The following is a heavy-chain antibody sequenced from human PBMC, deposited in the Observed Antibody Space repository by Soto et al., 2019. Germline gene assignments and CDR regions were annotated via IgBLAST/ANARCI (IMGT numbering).Heavy chain of an antibody. CDR1: GYIFVRYG. CDR2: INTYNGDT. CDR3: ARNAQFTDNFSFDF. D-gene: IGHD3-9*01. J-gene: IGHJ4*02. V-gene: IGHV1-18*01. Sequence: QGHLVQSGAEVKKPGASVKVSCKASGYIFVRYGLSWVRQAPGQGREWMGWINTYNGDTDYAQEVQGRVTMTTDTSSNTAYMELRNLRSDDTAVYYCARNAQFTDNFSFDFWGQGTLVTVSS.